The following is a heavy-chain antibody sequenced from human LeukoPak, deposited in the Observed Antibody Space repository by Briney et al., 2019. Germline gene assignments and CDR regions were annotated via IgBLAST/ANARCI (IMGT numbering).Heavy chain of an antibody. D-gene: IGHD3-10*01. CDR1: GGSISSSSYY. CDR3: ARSPDYYGSGSYYSPDY. Sequence: SETLSLTCTVSGGSISSSSYYWGWIRQPPGKGLEWIGSIYYSGSTYYNPSLKSRVTISVDTSKNQFSLKLSSVTAADTAVYYCARSPDYYGSGSYYSPDYWGQGTLVTVSS. J-gene: IGHJ4*02. CDR2: IYYSGST. V-gene: IGHV4-39*07.